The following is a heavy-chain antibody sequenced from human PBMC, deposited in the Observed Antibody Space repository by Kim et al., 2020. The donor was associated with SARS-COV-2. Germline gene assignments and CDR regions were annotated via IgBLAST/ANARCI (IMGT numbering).Heavy chain of an antibody. V-gene: IGHV3-30*04. CDR3: ARVFRSILGYCRGGSCYYPGHAFYI. D-gene: IGHD2-15*01. J-gene: IGHJ3*02. CDR1: GFTFSSYA. Sequence: GGSLRLSCAASGFTFSSYAMHWVRQAPGKGLEWVAVISYDGSNKYYADSVKGRFTISRDNAKNTLYLQMNSLRAEDTAVYYCARVFRSILGYCRGGSCYYPGHAFYIWGPGTMVTVSS. CDR2: ISYDGSNK.